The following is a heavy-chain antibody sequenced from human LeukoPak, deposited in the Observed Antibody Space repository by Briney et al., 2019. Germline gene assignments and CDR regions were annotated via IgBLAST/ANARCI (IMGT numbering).Heavy chain of an antibody. D-gene: IGHD3-3*01. J-gene: IGHJ4*02. V-gene: IGHV4-34*01. CDR2: INHSGST. Sequence: PSETLSLTCAVYGGSFNGYYWTWIRQTPRKGLEWIGEINHSGSTKYNPSLKSRLTISVDTSKNQFSLKLSSETAADTAVYYCARAPMEYYDFWSGYSTWYFDYWGQGNLVTVSS. CDR3: ARAPMEYYDFWSGYSTWYFDY. CDR1: GGSFNGYY.